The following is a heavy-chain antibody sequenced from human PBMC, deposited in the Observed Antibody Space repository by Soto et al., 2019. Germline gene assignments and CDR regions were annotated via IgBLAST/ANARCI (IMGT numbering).Heavy chain of an antibody. J-gene: IGHJ6*02. V-gene: IGHV1-58*01. CDR2: IVVGSGNT. CDR1: GFTFTSSA. Sequence: RASVGVSCKXSGFTFTSSAVQWVRQARGQRLEWIGWIVVGSGNTNYAQKFQERVTITRDMSTSTAYMELSSLRSEDTAVYYCAPSHGILLPNYYYYGMDVWGQGTTVTVSS. CDR3: APSHGILLPNYYYYGMDV. D-gene: IGHD3-3*01.